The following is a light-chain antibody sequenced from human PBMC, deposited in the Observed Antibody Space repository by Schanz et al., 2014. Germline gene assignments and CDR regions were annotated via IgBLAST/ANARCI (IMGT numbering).Light chain of an antibody. V-gene: IGLV1-40*01. CDR1: SSNLGAGYD. Sequence: QSVLTQPPSVSGAPGQRVTISCTGSSSNLGAGYDVHWFQQLPGTAPKLLMYANTKRPSGVPDRFSGSKSGTSASLAITGLQTEDEAHYYCATWDDSLNVVFGGGTKLTVL. J-gene: IGLJ2*01. CDR3: ATWDDSLNVV. CDR2: ANT.